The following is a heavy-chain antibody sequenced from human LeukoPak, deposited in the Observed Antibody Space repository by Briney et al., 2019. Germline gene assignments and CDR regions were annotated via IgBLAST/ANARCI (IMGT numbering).Heavy chain of an antibody. CDR3: ASVRHDPLEYYYYIDV. CDR1: GDSLSRYY. V-gene: IGHV4-34*01. D-gene: IGHD2/OR15-2a*01. J-gene: IGHJ6*03. Sequence: SATLSLTCAVSGDSLSRYYWTWIRQPPGKGLEWLGEISPSGSPKYNPSLKSRATISVDTSKNQFSLRLTSVTAADTALYYCASVRHDPLEYYYYIDVWGKGTTVTVSS. CDR2: ISPSGSP.